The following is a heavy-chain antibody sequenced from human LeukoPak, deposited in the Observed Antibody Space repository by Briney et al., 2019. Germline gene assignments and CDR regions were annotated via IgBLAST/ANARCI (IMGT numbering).Heavy chain of an antibody. CDR3: AKRPSDYGDYVSYFDY. J-gene: IGHJ4*02. CDR2: ISDDGRSK. Sequence: PGGSLRLSCAASGFSFISYGMHWVRQAPGKGLERVGVISDDGRSKDYADSVKGRFTISRDNSKDTLYLQMNSLRDEDTAVYYCAKRPSDYGDYVSYFDYWGQGTLVTVSS. CDR1: GFSFISYG. V-gene: IGHV3-30*18. D-gene: IGHD4-17*01.